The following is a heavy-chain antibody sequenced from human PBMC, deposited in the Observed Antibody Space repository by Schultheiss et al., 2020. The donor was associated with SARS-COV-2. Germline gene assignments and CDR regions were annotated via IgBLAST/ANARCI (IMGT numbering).Heavy chain of an antibody. CDR1: GGSISSYY. CDR2: IHVSGST. D-gene: IGHD5-18*01. CDR3: ARAGYSYGSGYFDY. Sequence: SETLSLTCTVSGGSISSYYWSWIRQPAGKGLEWIGRIHVSGSTNYNPSLKSRVTISVDTSKNQFSLKLSSVTAADTAVYYCARAGYSYGSGYFDYWGQGTLVTVSS. J-gene: IGHJ4*02. V-gene: IGHV4-4*07.